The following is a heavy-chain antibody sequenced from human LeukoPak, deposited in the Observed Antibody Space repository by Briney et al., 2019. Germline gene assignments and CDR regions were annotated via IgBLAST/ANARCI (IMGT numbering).Heavy chain of an antibody. CDR2: ISYSGST. J-gene: IGHJ4*02. Sequence: PSETLSLTCTVPGGSISSHYWSWIRQPPGKGLEWIGHISYSGSTNYSPSLESRVTISVDTSKNQYSLELSSMTAADTAVYFCARGTCSGGSCLDYWGREPWSPSPQ. CDR3: ARGTCSGGSCLDY. V-gene: IGHV4-59*11. D-gene: IGHD2-15*01. CDR1: GGSISSHY.